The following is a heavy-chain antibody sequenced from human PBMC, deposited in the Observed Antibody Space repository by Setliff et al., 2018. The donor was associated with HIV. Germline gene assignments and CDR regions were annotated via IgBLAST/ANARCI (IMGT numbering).Heavy chain of an antibody. Sequence: SETLSLTCTVSGDSINSGNYYWSWIRQHPGKGLEWIGYIYYSGSTYYSPSLKSRVTISEDTSKNQFSLKMRSVTAADTAVYYCARASYSYDSTGYLYWGQGTLVTVSS. CDR3: ARASYSYDSTGYLY. D-gene: IGHD3-22*01. J-gene: IGHJ4*02. CDR1: GDSINSGNYY. CDR2: IYYSGST. V-gene: IGHV4-31*03.